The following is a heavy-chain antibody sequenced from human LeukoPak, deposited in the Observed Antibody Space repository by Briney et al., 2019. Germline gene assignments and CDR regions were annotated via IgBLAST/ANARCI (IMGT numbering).Heavy chain of an antibody. CDR1: GFPFSGFS. Sequence: PGGSLRLSCAASGFPFSGFSLSWVRQAAGKGLEWVSGMSGTGDKIYYADSVKGRFTISRDNSKNTLFLQMNSLRAEDTAVYYCAKANWVSNADAVFWGQGALVTVST. CDR3: AKANWVSNADAVF. D-gene: IGHD7-27*01. V-gene: IGHV3-23*01. CDR2: MSGTGDKI. J-gene: IGHJ4*02.